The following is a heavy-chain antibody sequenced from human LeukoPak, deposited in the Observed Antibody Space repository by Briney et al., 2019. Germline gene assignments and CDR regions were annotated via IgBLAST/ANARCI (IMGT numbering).Heavy chain of an antibody. Sequence: PSETLSLTCTVSGGSISSYYWSWIRQPAGKGLEWIGRIYTSGSTNYNPSLKSRVTMSVDTSKNQFSLKLSSVTAADTAVYYCARFSKYFDSYAHYLDYWGQGILVTVSS. CDR2: IYTSGST. CDR1: GGSISSYY. CDR3: ARFSKYFDSYAHYLDY. V-gene: IGHV4-4*07. J-gene: IGHJ4*02. D-gene: IGHD3-22*01.